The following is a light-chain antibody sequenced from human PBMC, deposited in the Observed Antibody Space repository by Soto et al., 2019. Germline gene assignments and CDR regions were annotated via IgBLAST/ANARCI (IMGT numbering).Light chain of an antibody. CDR2: AAS. V-gene: IGKV1-17*01. Sequence: DIQMTQSPSSLSASVGDRVTITCRACQGNRNNLGWYQQKPGKAPKRLIYAASSLQSGVPSRFRGSGAGIEFTLTICSLQPEDFASYYCLQGTFGQGPKVQIK. CDR3: LQGT. J-gene: IGKJ1*01. CDR1: QGNRNN.